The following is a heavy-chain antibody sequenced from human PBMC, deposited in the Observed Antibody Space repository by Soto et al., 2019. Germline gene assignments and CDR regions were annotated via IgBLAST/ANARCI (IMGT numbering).Heavy chain of an antibody. D-gene: IGHD3-22*01. V-gene: IGHV3-21*01. J-gene: IGHJ3*02. CDR1: GFTFSSYS. CDR3: ARDSRRLPYYYDSSGSEGGAFDI. Sequence: GGSLRLSCAASGFTFSSYSMNWVRQAPGKGLEWVSSISSSSSYIYYADSVKGRFTISRDNAKNSLYLQMNSLRAEDTAVYYCARDSRRLPYYYDSSGSEGGAFDIWGQGTMVTVSS. CDR2: ISSSSSYI.